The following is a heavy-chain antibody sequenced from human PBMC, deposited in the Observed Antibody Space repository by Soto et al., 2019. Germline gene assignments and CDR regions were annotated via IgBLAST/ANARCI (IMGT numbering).Heavy chain of an antibody. CDR1: GGSISSYY. CDR3: ARPTYNSGSPCEY. D-gene: IGHD1-20*01. J-gene: IGHJ4*02. V-gene: IGHV4-59*01. CDR2: IYYSGST. Sequence: SETLSLTCTVSGGSISSYYWSWIRQPPGKGLEWIGYIYYSGSTNYNPSLKSRVTISVDTSKNQFSLKLSSVTAADTAVYYCARPTYNSGSPCEYWGQGTLVTVS.